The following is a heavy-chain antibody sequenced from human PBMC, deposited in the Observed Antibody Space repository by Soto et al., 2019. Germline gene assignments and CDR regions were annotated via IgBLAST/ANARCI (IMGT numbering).Heavy chain of an antibody. D-gene: IGHD3-16*01. CDR2: IRSKAYGGKT. CDR3: TRHPRHSYYDYIWGSFGWFDP. Sequence: GGSLRLSCTASGFTFGDYAMSWFRQAPGKGLEWVGFIRSKAYGGKTEYAASVKGRFTISRDDSKSIAYLQMNSLKTEDTAVYYCTRHPRHSYYDYIWGSFGWFDPWGQGTLVTVSS. J-gene: IGHJ5*02. V-gene: IGHV3-49*03. CDR1: GFTFGDYA.